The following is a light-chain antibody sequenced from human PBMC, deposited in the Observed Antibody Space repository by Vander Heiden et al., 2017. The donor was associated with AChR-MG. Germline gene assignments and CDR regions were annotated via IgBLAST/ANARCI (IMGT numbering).Light chain of an antibody. CDR3: QAWDSSTVV. CDR1: KLGDKY. CDR2: QDS. J-gene: IGLJ2*01. V-gene: IGLV3-1*01. Sequence: YELTQPPSVSVSPGQTASITCSGDKLGDKYTCWYQQKPGQSPVLVIYQDSKRPSGIPERFSGSNSGNTATLTISGTQAMDEADYYCQAWDSSTVVFGGGTKLTVL.